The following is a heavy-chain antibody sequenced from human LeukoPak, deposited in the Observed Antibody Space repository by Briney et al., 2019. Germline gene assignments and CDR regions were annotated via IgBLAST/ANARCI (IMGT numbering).Heavy chain of an antibody. J-gene: IGHJ3*02. CDR3: VREIFCSGGSCYMDAFDI. Sequence: PPETLSLTCAVSGFSISIDYYWVWSRQPPGGGLEWIGSIYRSGSTYYNSYLKSRVTMAVDKAKNHFSLKLSSVTAADTAVYYCVREIFCSGGSCYMDAFDIWGQGTVVTVSS. CDR2: IYRSGST. V-gene: IGHV4-38-2*02. D-gene: IGHD2-15*01. CDR1: GFSISIDYY.